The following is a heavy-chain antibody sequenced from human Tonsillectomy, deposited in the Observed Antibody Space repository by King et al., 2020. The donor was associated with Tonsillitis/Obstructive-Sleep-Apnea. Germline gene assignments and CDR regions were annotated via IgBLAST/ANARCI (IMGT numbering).Heavy chain of an antibody. CDR3: AHSVRGSYLDY. J-gene: IGHJ4*02. D-gene: IGHD3-16*01. CDR1: GLSLSTSGVG. Sequence: TLKESGPTLVKPTQTLTLTCTLSGLSLSTSGVGVGWVRQPPGKALEWLALIYWDVDKRYSPSLKNRIPIAVDTSKDQVVLTMTDMDPVDTATYFCAHSVRGSYLDYWGQGTLVTVSS. CDR2: IYWDVDK. V-gene: IGHV2-5*02.